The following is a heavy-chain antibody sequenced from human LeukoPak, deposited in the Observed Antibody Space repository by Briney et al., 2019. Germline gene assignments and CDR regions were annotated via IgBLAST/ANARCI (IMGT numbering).Heavy chain of an antibody. Sequence: GGSLRLXCAASGFTFSSYGMHWVRQAPGKGLEWVAFIRYDGSNKYYADSVKGRFTISRDNSKNTLYLQMNSLRAEDTAVYSCAKDHFWSGSIDYWGQGTLVTVSS. D-gene: IGHD3-3*01. CDR2: IRYDGSNK. CDR1: GFTFSSYG. J-gene: IGHJ4*02. CDR3: AKDHFWSGSIDY. V-gene: IGHV3-30*02.